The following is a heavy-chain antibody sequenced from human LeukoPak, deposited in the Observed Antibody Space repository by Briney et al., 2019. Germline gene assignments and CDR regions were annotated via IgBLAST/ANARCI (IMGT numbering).Heavy chain of an antibody. Sequence: GGSLRLSCAASGFTFSSYGMRWVRQAPGKGLEWVAFIRYDGGNKYYADSVKGRFAISRDNPKNTLYLQMNSLRAEDTAVYYCAKDGALFGVEIDYWGQGTLVTVSS. CDR1: GFTFSSYG. D-gene: IGHD3-3*01. V-gene: IGHV3-30*02. CDR2: IRYDGGNK. CDR3: AKDGALFGVEIDY. J-gene: IGHJ4*02.